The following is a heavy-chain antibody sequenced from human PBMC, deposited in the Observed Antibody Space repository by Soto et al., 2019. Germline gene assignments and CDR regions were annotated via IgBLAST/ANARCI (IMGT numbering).Heavy chain of an antibody. V-gene: IGHV1-69*01. CDR1: GGTFSSYA. CDR2: IIPISATA. J-gene: IGHJ6*02. Sequence: QVQLVQSGAEVKKPGSSVKVSCKVSGGTFSSYAISWVRQAPGQGLQWMGGIIPISATADYAQKFQGRVTIIADEFTNTAYMELSSLRAEDTAVYYCARDLVGGSSAYYYCMDVWGQGTTVTVSS. D-gene: IGHD1-26*01. CDR3: ARDLVGGSSAYYYCMDV.